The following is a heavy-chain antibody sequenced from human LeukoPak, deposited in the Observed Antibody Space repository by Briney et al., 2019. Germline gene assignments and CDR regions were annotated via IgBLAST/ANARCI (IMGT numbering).Heavy chain of an antibody. Sequence: QPGGSLRLSCAASGFTFSSYAMSWVRQAPGKGLEWVSAISGSGGSTYYADSVKGRFTISSDNSKNTLYLQMNSLRAEDTAVYYCAKTLSSAAYSGYESFDYWGQGTLVTVSS. D-gene: IGHD5-12*01. CDR1: GFTFSSYA. V-gene: IGHV3-23*01. CDR2: ISGSGGST. CDR3: AKTLSSAAYSGYESFDY. J-gene: IGHJ4*02.